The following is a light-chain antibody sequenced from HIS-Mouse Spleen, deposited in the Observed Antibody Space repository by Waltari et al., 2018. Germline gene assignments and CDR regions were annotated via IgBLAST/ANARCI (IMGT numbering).Light chain of an antibody. CDR1: SRDVGCSNY. Sequence: QSALTQPASVSGSPGQSITIPCPGPSRDVGCSNYVAWYQQHPGKAPKLMIYDVSNRPSGVSNRFSGSKSGNTASLTISGLQAEDEADYYCSSYTSSSTYVFGTGTKVTVL. J-gene: IGLJ1*01. CDR3: SSYTSSSTYV. V-gene: IGLV2-14*03. CDR2: DVS.